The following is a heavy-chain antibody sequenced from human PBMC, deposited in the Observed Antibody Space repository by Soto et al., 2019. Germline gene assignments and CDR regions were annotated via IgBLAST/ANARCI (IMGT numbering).Heavy chain of an antibody. CDR1: GGSISSGGYY. Sequence: SETLSLTCTVSGGSISSGGYYWSWIRQHPGKGLEWIGYIYYSGSTYYNPSLKSRVTISVDTSKNQFSLKLSSVTAADTAVYYCARVWLGELSSYYYYYYGMDVWGQGTTVTVSS. J-gene: IGHJ6*02. CDR3: ARVWLGELSSYYYYYYGMDV. D-gene: IGHD3-10*01. V-gene: IGHV4-31*03. CDR2: IYYSGST.